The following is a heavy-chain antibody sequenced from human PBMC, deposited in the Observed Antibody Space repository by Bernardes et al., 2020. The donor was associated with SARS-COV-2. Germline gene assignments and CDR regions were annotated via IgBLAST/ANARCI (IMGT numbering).Heavy chain of an antibody. J-gene: IGHJ6*02. Sequence: GSLRLSCAGSGFDFSDYWMTWVRQAPGMGLEWVANIKRDGSETYYVDSVKGRFTISRDNAKNLVFLQMNSLRAGDTAVFYCARSAGMDVWGQGTMVTVSS. CDR1: GFDFSDYW. CDR3: ARSAGMDV. CDR2: IKRDGSET. V-gene: IGHV3-7*03.